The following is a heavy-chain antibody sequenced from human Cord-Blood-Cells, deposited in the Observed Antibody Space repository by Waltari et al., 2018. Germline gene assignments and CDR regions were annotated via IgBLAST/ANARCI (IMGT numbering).Heavy chain of an antibody. Sequence: EVQLLESGGGLVQPGGSLRLSCAASGFTFSRYAMSWVRQAPGKGLGWVSAISGSGGSTYYADSVKGRFTISRDNSKNTLYLQMNSLRAEDTAIYYCAKDNGIREYAFDIWGQGTMVTVSS. CDR1: GFTFSRYA. CDR3: AKDNGIREYAFDI. D-gene: IGHD3-10*01. J-gene: IGHJ3*02. CDR2: ISGSGGST. V-gene: IGHV3-23*01.